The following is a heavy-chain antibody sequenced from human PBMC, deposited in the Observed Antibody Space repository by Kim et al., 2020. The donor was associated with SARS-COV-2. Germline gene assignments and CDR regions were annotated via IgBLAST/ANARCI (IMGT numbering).Heavy chain of an antibody. Sequence: SETLSLTCAVYGGSFSGYYWSWIRQPPGKGLEWIGEINHSGSTNYNPSLKSRVTISVDTSKNQFSLKLSSVTAADTAAYYFARGKGFVDYWGQGTLFTVS. CDR3: ARGKGFVDY. CDR2: INHSGST. D-gene: IGHD3-10*01. J-gene: IGHJ4*02. V-gene: IGHV4-34*01. CDR1: GGSFSGYY.